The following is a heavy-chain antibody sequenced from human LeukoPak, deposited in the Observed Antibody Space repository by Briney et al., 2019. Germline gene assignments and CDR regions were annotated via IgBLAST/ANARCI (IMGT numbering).Heavy chain of an antibody. D-gene: IGHD3-9*01. CDR1: GGSISSGDYY. J-gene: IGHJ5*02. V-gene: IGHV4-30-4*01. Sequence: PSQTLSLTCTVSGGSISSGDYYWSWIRQPPGKGLEWIGYIYYSGSTYYNPSLKSRVTISVDTSKNQFSLKLSSVTAADTAVYYCAIGRYDILTGPYNWFDPWGQGTLVTVSS. CDR3: AIGRYDILTGPYNWFDP. CDR2: IYYSGST.